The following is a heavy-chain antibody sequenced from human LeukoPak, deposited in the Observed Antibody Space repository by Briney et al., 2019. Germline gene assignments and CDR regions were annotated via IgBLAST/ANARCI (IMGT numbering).Heavy chain of an antibody. D-gene: IGHD1-26*01. CDR3: ARDRMGSATLSFDF. Sequence: SETLSLTCAVSGGSISSSNWWSWVRQPPGKGLEWIGEIYHSGSTNYNPSLKSRVTISVDKSKNQFSLKLSSVIAADTAVYYCARDRMGSATLSFDFWGQGTLVTVSS. J-gene: IGHJ4*02. V-gene: IGHV4-4*02. CDR1: GGSISSSNW. CDR2: IYHSGST.